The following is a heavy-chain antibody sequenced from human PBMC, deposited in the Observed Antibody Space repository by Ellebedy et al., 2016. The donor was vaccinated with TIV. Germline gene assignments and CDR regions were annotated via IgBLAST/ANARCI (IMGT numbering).Heavy chain of an antibody. CDR3: AKGLGAYSTQPGDY. J-gene: IGHJ4*02. CDR2: INRDGIST. D-gene: IGHD2-15*01. CDR1: GFTFSSYW. V-gene: IGHV3-74*01. Sequence: GESLKISXTVSGFTFSSYWMHWVRQAPGKGLVWVSRINRDGISTIYADPVKGRFTISRDNSKNTLYLQMNSLTDEDTAVYFCAKGLGAYSTQPGDYWGQGTLVTVSS.